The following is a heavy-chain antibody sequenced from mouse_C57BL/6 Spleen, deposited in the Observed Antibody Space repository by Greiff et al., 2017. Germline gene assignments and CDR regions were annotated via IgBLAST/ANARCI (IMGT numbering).Heavy chain of an antibody. CDR3: ARSSVSAFDY. D-gene: IGHD6-1*01. V-gene: IGHV1-82*01. CDR2: IYPGDGDT. CDR1: GYAFSSSW. Sequence: QVQLQQSGPELVKPGASVKISCKASGYAFSSSWMNWVKQRPGKGLEWIGRIYPGDGDTNYNGKFKGKATLTADKSSSTAYMQLSSLTSEDSAVYFYARSSVSAFDYWGQGTSLTVSS. J-gene: IGHJ2*02.